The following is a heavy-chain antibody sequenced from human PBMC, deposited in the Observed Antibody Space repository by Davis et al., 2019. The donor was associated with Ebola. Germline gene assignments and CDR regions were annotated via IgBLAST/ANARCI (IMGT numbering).Heavy chain of an antibody. CDR1: GFTFSSYA. Sequence: GESLKISCAASGFTFSSYAMSWVRQAPGKGLERVGFIRSKGYGGKTQYAASVKGRFTISRYDSKSIAYLQMNSLKTEDTAVYFCTRDLKQPPPSYYYGMDVWGQGTTVTVSS. V-gene: IGHV3-49*04. CDR3: TRDLKQPPPSYYYGMDV. J-gene: IGHJ6*02. D-gene: IGHD6-13*01. CDR2: IRSKGYGGKT.